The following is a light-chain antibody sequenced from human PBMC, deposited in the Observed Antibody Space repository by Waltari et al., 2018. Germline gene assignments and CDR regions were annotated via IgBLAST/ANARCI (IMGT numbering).Light chain of an antibody. CDR3: MQGTHWLYT. V-gene: IGKV2-30*02. CDR2: KVS. J-gene: IGKJ2*01. Sequence: DVVMTQSPLSLPVTLGQPASISCRSSQSLVHSDGNTYLNWFQQRPGQSPRRLIYKVSNRDSGVPDRFSGSGSGTDFTLKISRVEAEDVGVYYCMQGTHWLYTFGQGTKLGIK. CDR1: QSLVHSDGNTY.